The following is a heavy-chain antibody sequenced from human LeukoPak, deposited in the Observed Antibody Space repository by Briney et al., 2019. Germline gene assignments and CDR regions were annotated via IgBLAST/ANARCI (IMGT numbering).Heavy chain of an antibody. Sequence: SETLSLTCTVSGGSISEGTYYWHWIRQPAGKGLEWIGRVYRTGSTNYNPSLKSRVTISIDTSKNQFSLKLISVTAAHTAVYFSARYEPVTGLFYDWGQRTLVTVSS. CDR2: VYRTGST. CDR1: GGSISEGTYY. V-gene: IGHV4-61*02. D-gene: IGHD6-19*01. CDR3: ARYEPVTGLFYD. J-gene: IGHJ4*02.